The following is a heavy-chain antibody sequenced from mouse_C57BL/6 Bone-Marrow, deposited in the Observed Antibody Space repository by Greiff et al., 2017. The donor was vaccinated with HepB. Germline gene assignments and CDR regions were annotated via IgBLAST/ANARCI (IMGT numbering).Heavy chain of an antibody. Sequence: EVKLMESGGGLVKPGGSLKLSCAASGFTFSSYAMSWVRQTPEKRLEWVATISDGGSYTYYPDNVKGRFTISRDNAKNNLYLQMSHLKSEDTAMYYCARDRYYGSSSAWFAYWGQGTLVTVSA. CDR2: ISDGGSYT. D-gene: IGHD1-1*01. J-gene: IGHJ3*01. CDR3: ARDRYYGSSSAWFAY. V-gene: IGHV5-4*01. CDR1: GFTFSSYA.